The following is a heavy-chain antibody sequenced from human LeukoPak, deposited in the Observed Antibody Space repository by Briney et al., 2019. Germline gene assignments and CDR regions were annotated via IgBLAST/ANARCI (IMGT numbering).Heavy chain of an antibody. CDR1: GYTFTSYD. CDR2: MNPNSANT. Sequence: ASVKVSCKASGYTFTSYDINWVRQATGQGLEWMGWMNPNSANTGYAQKFQGRVTMTRSTSISTAYMELSSLRSEDTAVYYCARGEDFWSGPIRLWGQGTLVTVSS. V-gene: IGHV1-8*01. D-gene: IGHD3-3*01. J-gene: IGHJ4*02. CDR3: ARGEDFWSGPIRL.